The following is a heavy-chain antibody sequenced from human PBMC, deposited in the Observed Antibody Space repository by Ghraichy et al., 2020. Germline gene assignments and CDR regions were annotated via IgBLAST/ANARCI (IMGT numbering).Heavy chain of an antibody. V-gene: IGHV3-53*04. D-gene: IGHD3-22*01. CDR1: GFTVSSNH. CDR3: ARDGDSSGFFDY. J-gene: IGHJ4*02. CDR2: IYSDGTT. Sequence: GGSLRLSCAASGFTVSSNHMSWVRQAPGKWLEWVSVIYSDGTTDYADSVKGRLTISRHNSKNTLSLQMNSLRAEDTAVYYCARDGDSSGFFDYWGQGTLVTVSS.